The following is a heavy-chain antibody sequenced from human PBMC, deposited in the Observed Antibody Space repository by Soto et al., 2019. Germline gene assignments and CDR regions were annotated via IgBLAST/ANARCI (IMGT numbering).Heavy chain of an antibody. V-gene: IGHV3-23*01. CDR1: GFTFSNFA. D-gene: IGHD2-2*01. CDR2: ITGSTGTT. Sequence: EVQVLESGGGSVQPGGSLRLSCAASGFTFSNFAMSWVRHAPGKGLEWVSEITGSTGTTYYADSVKGRFIISRDNSKKTVHLQMTSLRAEDTAVYYCAKDTSSSPYYMDVWGKGTTVTVSS. J-gene: IGHJ6*03. CDR3: AKDTSSSPYYMDV.